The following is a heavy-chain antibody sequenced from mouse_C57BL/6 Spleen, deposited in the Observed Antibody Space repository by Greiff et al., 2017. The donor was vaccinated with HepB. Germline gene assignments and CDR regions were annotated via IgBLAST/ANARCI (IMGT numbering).Heavy chain of an antibody. CDR2: IYPGGGYT. D-gene: IGHD2-5*01. V-gene: IGHV1-63*01. CDR1: GYTFTNYW. CDR3: ARRGYSNSPFAY. J-gene: IGHJ3*01. Sequence: QVQLKQSGAELVRPGPSVKMSCKASGYTFTNYWIGWAKQRPGHGLEWIGDIYPGGGYTNYNEKFKGKATLTADKSSSTAYMQFSSLTSEDSAIYYCARRGYSNSPFAYWGQGTLVTVSA.